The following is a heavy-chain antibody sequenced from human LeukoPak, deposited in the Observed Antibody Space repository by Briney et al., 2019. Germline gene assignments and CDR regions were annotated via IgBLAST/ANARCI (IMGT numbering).Heavy chain of an antibody. CDR1: GFTFSSYE. J-gene: IGHJ6*04. Sequence: GGSLRLSCAASGFTFSSYEMNWVRQAPGKGLEWVSYISSSGSTIYYADSVKGRFIISRDNAKNSLYLQMNSLRAEDTAVYYCARGKQLDYYGMDVWGKGTTVTVSS. D-gene: IGHD6-13*01. CDR3: ARGKQLDYYGMDV. V-gene: IGHV3-48*03. CDR2: ISSSGSTI.